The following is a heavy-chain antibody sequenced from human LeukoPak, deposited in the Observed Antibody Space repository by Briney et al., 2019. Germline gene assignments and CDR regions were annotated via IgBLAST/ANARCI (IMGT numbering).Heavy chain of an antibody. CDR2: IYYSGST. V-gene: IGHV4-31*03. J-gene: IGHJ4*02. D-gene: IGHD5-12*01. CDR3: ARAPVATDYFDY. Sequence: PSETLSLTCTVSGGSISSSSYYWGWIRQHPGKGLEWIGYIYYSGSTYYNPSLKSRVTISVDTSKNQFPLKLSSVTAADTAVYYCARAPVATDYFDYWGQGTLVTVSS. CDR1: GGSISSSSYY.